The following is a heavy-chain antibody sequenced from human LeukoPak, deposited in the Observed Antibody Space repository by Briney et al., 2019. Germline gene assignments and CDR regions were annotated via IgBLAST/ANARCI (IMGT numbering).Heavy chain of an antibody. D-gene: IGHD3-10*01. CDR2: IYYTGST. CDR3: VVWLGELLHFDY. CDR1: GGSIRSSRYY. Sequence: SETLSLTCSVSGGSIRSSRYYWGWIRQPPGKGLEWIGSIYYTGSTYHNPSLKSRVTISVDTSKNQFSLKLSSVTAADTAVYYCVVWLGELLHFDYWGQGTLVTVSS. V-gene: IGHV4-39*01. J-gene: IGHJ4*02.